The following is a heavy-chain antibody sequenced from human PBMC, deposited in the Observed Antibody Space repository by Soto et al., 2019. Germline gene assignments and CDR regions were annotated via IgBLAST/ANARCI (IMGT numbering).Heavy chain of an antibody. CDR3: ARVPRPTGYGDYGSVY. CDR1: GGSISSGVYY. J-gene: IGHJ4*02. CDR2: IYYSGST. Sequence: SETLSLTCTVAGGSISSGVYYWSWIRQHPGKGLEWIGYIYYSGSTYYNPSLKSRVTISVDTSKNQFSLKLSSVTAADTAVYYCARVPRPTGYGDYGSVYWGQGTLVTVSS. V-gene: IGHV4-31*03. D-gene: IGHD4-17*01.